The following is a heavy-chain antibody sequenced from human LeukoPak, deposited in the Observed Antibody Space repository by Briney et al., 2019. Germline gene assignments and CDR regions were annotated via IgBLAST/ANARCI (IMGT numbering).Heavy chain of an antibody. CDR2: INPSGGST. Sequence: ASVKVSCKASGYTFINYFIHWVRQAPGQGLEWMGIINPSGGSTTYAQDFQGRLTMARDTSTSTVYMELSSLRSEDTAVYYCARGDMGSVDPWGQGTLVTVSS. D-gene: IGHD2-15*01. J-gene: IGHJ5*02. CDR3: ARGDMGSVDP. CDR1: GYTFINYF. V-gene: IGHV1-46*01.